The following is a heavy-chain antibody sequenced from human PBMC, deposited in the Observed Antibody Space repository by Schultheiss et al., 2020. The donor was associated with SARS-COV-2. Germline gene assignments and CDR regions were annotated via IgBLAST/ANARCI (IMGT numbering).Heavy chain of an antibody. J-gene: IGHJ6*02. Sequence: ASVKVSCKASGYTFTGYYMHWVRQAPGQGLEWMGWINPNSGGTNYAQKFQGWVTMTRDTSISTAYMELSRLRSEDTAVYYCAREDCSGGSCYPYYYYGMDVWGQGTTVTVSS. D-gene: IGHD2-15*01. CDR3: AREDCSGGSCYPYYYYGMDV. CDR1: GYTFTGYY. V-gene: IGHV1-2*04. CDR2: INPNSGGT.